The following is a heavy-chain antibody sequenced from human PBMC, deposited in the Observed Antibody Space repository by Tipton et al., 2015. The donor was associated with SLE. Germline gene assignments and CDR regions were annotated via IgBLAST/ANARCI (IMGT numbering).Heavy chain of an antibody. CDR2: ISYDGSNK. CDR1: GFTFSSYA. CDR3: AREASYCGGDCYPSWFDP. Sequence: SLRLSCAAPGFTFSSYAMHWVRQAPGKGLEWVAVISYDGSNKYYADSVKGRFTISRDNSKNTLYLQMNSLRAEDTAVYYCAREASYCGGDCYPSWFDPWGQGTLVTVSS. V-gene: IGHV3-30*04. J-gene: IGHJ5*02. D-gene: IGHD2-21*01.